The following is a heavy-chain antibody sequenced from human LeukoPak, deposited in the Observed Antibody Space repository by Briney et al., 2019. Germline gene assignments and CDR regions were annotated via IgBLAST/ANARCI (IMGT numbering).Heavy chain of an antibody. Sequence: GGSLRLSCAASGFTFSSYSMNWVRQAPGKGLEWVSSISSSSSYIYYADSVKGRFTISRDNAKYSLYLQMNSLRAEDTAVYYCSRVPPRYCSGGSCYSEDYWGQGTLVTVSS. CDR3: SRVPPRYCSGGSCYSEDY. CDR1: GFTFSSYS. J-gene: IGHJ4*02. D-gene: IGHD2-15*01. V-gene: IGHV3-21*01. CDR2: ISSSSSYI.